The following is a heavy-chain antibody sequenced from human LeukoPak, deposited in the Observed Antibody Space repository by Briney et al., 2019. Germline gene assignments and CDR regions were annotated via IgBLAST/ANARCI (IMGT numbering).Heavy chain of an antibody. CDR3: ARDRGGYSYGPPYDAFDI. V-gene: IGHV3-74*01. J-gene: IGHJ3*02. D-gene: IGHD5-18*01. Sequence: GGSLRLSCIASGFSFSGHWMHWARQLPGKGLVWVSRISPTGSTTSYADSVKGRFTVSRDNAKNTLYLQMNSLRAEDTAVYYCARDRGGYSYGPPYDAFDIWGQGTMVTVSS. CDR2: ISPTGSTT. CDR1: GFSFSGHW.